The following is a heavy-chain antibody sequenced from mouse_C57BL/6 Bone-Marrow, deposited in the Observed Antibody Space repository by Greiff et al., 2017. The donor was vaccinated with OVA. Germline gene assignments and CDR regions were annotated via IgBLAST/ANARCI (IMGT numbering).Heavy chain of an antibody. J-gene: IGHJ1*03. Sequence: EVKVVESGGGLVQSGRSLRLSCATSGFTFSDFYMEWVRQAPGKGLEWIAASRNKANDYTTEYSASVKGRLIVSRDTSPSILYLQMHALRAEDTAIYYCARERETPFWDRDWYFDVWGTGTTVTVSS. V-gene: IGHV7-1*01. CDR2: SRNKANDYTT. CDR1: GFTFSDFY. D-gene: IGHD3-3*01. CDR3: ARERETPFWDRDWYFDV.